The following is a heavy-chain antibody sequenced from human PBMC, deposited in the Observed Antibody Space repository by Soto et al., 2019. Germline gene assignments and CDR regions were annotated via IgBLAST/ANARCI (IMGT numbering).Heavy chain of an antibody. Sequence: SGTLTLTLTVSGASFSSNYWSWIRQPPGKGLEWIGYIYDSGSTNYNPSLKSPVTISVDTSKNQFSLKLSSVTAADTAVYYCARGPIERWLQLNWFDPWGQGTLVTVSS. V-gene: IGHV4-59*01. J-gene: IGHJ5*02. CDR3: ARGPIERWLQLNWFDP. CDR2: IYDSGST. CDR1: GASFSSNY. D-gene: IGHD1-1*01.